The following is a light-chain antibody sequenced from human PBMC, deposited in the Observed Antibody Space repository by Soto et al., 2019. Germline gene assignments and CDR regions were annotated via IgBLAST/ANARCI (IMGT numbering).Light chain of an antibody. CDR3: QQLNNYPIT. CDR2: AAS. CDR1: QVIGNY. V-gene: IGKV1-9*01. Sequence: IQLTQSPSSLSTSVGDRVTITCRASQVIGNYLAWYQQKPGKAPKLLIYAASTLQSGVPSRFSGSGYGTDFTLTIISLQPEDFATYYCQQLNNYPITFGQGTRLEIK. J-gene: IGKJ5*01.